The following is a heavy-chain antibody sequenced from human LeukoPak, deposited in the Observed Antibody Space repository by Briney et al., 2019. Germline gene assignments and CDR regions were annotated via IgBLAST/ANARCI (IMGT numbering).Heavy chain of an antibody. J-gene: IGHJ4*02. CDR2: VSYTGST. Sequence: SETLSLTCTVSGGSITSYYWSWIRQPPGKGLEWIGHVSYTGSTNYNPSLQSRVTMSIDTSKNRFSLKLSSVTAADTAVYYCARRRNYYDSSGSHSYFDYWGQGTLVTVSS. CDR1: GGSITSYY. D-gene: IGHD3-22*01. V-gene: IGHV4-59*12. CDR3: ARRRNYYDSSGSHSYFDY.